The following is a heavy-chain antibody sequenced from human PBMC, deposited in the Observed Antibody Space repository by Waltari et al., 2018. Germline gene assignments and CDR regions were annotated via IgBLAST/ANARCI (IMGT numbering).Heavy chain of an antibody. D-gene: IGHD1-1*01. CDR3: ARHRFTRINNPLLGY. V-gene: IGHV1-18*01. Sequence: QVQLVQSGAEVKKPGASVKVSCKASGYTFTSYGISWVRQAPGQGLEWMGWISDYNGNTNYAQKLQGKVTMTTDTSTSKAYMELSSLRSDDTAVYYCARHRFTRINNPLLGYWGQGTLVTVSS. CDR1: GYTFTSYG. J-gene: IGHJ4*02. CDR2: ISDYNGNT.